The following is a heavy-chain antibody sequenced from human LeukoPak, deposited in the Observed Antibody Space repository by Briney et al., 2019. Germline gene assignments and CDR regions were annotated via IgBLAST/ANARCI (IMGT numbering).Heavy chain of an antibody. CDR2: IYDSGIT. V-gene: IGHV4-4*09. J-gene: IGHJ1*01. Sequence: SETLSLTCSVSGDSVSSGYWSWIRQPPGKGLEWIGYIYDSGITDYNSSLKRRLTLSVDTSNNQFSLNLRSVTAADTAVYYCAGRGHRYSRDWGQGILVSVSS. CDR3: AGRGHRYSRD. D-gene: IGHD2-15*01. CDR1: GDSVSSGY.